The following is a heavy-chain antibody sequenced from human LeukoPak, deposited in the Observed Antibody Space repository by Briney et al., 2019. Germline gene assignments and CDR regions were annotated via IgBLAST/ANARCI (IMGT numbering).Heavy chain of an antibody. CDR3: ASGDWDCSSTSCHQDAFDI. J-gene: IGHJ3*02. CDR1: GGTFSSYD. Sequence: VASVKVSCKASGGTFSSYDINWVRQAPGQGLEWMGGIIPIFGTTNYAQKFQGRVTITADESTSTAYMELSSLRSEDTAVYYCASGDWDCSSTSCHQDAFDIWGQGTMVTVSS. CDR2: IIPIFGTT. V-gene: IGHV1-69*01. D-gene: IGHD2-2*01.